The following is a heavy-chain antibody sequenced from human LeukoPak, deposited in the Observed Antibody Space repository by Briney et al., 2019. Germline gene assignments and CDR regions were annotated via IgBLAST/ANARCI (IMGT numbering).Heavy chain of an antibody. CDR1: GFTFSSYS. J-gene: IGHJ4*02. CDR2: ISSSSSYI. CDR3: ARVGDGYKRDPPGVY. Sequence: GGSLRLSCAASGFTFSSYSMNWVRQAPGKGLEWVSSISSSSSYIYYADSVKGRFTISRDNAKNSLYLQMNSLRAEDTAVYYCARVGDGYKRDPPGVYWGQGTLVTVSS. D-gene: IGHD5-24*01. V-gene: IGHV3-21*01.